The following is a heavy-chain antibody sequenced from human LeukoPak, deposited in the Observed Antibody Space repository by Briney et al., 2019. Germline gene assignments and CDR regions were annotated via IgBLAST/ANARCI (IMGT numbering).Heavy chain of an antibody. CDR3: ARDYGDYPINWFDP. V-gene: IGHV1-2*02. CDR2: INPNSGGT. Sequence: ASEKVSCKASGYTFTGYYMHWVRQAPGQGLEWMGWINPNSGGTNYAQKFQGRVTMTRDTSISTAYMELSRLRSDNTAVYYCARDYGDYPINWFDPWGQGTLVTVSS. J-gene: IGHJ5*02. CDR1: GYTFTGYY. D-gene: IGHD4-17*01.